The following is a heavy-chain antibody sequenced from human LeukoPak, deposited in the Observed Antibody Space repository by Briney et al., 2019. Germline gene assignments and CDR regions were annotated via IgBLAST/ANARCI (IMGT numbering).Heavy chain of an antibody. J-gene: IGHJ5*02. CDR1: GFTFSSYG. V-gene: IGHV3-33*01. CDR3: ARPLIPPYSSSWFSWFDP. D-gene: IGHD6-13*01. Sequence: PGGSLRLSCAASGFTFSSYGMHWVRQAPGKGLEWVAVIWYDGSNKYYADSVKGRFTISRDNSKNTLYLQMNSLRAEDTAVYYCARPLIPPYSSSWFSWFDPWGQGTLVTVSS. CDR2: IWYDGSNK.